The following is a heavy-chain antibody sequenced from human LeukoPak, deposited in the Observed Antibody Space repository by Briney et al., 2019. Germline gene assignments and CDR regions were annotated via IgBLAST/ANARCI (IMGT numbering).Heavy chain of an antibody. CDR2: IKQAGSEK. CDR1: GFTFSSYW. CDR3: ARYFYYYYYMDV. Sequence: GGSLRLSCAASGFTFSSYWMSWVRQGPGERLEWVANIKQAGSEKYYVDSVKGRFTISRDHAKNSLYLQMNSLRAEDTAVYYCARYFYYYYYMDVWGKGTTVTVSS. D-gene: IGHD2/OR15-2a*01. V-gene: IGHV3-7*01. J-gene: IGHJ6*03.